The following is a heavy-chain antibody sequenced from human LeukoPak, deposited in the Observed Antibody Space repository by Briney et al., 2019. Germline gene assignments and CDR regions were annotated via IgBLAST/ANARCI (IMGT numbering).Heavy chain of an antibody. Sequence: PSETLSLTCTVSGGSIRSYYWSWIRQPPGKGLEWIGYIYYSGSTNYNPSLKSRVTISVDTSKNQFSLKSSSVTAADTAVYYCARDNNNWYGWFDPWGQGTLVTVSS. V-gene: IGHV4-59*01. D-gene: IGHD1-1*01. J-gene: IGHJ5*02. CDR3: ARDNNNWYGWFDP. CDR2: IYYSGST. CDR1: GGSIRSYY.